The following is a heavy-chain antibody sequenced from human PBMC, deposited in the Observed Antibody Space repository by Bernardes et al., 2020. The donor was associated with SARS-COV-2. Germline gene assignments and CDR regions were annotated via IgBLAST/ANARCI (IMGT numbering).Heavy chain of an antibody. CDR2: ISGGGDRT. V-gene: IGHV3-23*01. Sequence: GGSLRLSCAASRFTFSNYAMSWVRQDPGKGLEWVSSISGGGDRTYYADSVQGRFIISRDTSKDTLYLQMNSLRAEDTAVYYCAKLSGIPVGTTGIDSWGQGTLVTVSS. J-gene: IGHJ4*02. D-gene: IGHD1-26*01. CDR3: AKLSGIPVGTTGIDS. CDR1: RFTFSNYA.